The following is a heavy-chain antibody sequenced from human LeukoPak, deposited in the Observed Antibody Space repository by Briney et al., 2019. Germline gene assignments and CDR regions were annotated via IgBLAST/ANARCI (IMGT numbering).Heavy chain of an antibody. CDR3: ARRGRWSSGAY. CDR1: GGSISSTNYY. CDR2: VYYSGST. V-gene: IGHV4-39*01. D-gene: IGHD5-24*01. J-gene: IGHJ4*02. Sequence: WETLSLTCIVSGGSISSTNYYWGWIRQPPGKGLEWIGTVYYSGSTYYNPSLESRVSISADTSKNQFSLSLSSVTAADTAVYYCARRGRWSSGAYWGQGALVTVSS.